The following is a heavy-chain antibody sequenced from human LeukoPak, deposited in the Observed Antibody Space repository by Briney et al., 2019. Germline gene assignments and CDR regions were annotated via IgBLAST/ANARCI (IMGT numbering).Heavy chain of an antibody. Sequence: GESLKISCKGSGYSFTSYWIGWVRQMPGKGLEWMGIIYPGDSDTRYSPSFQGQVTISADKSISTAYLQWSSLKASDTAMYYCARGTMVRGVITKFDYWGQGTLVTASS. J-gene: IGHJ4*02. CDR3: ARGTMVRGVITKFDY. D-gene: IGHD3-10*01. V-gene: IGHV5-51*01. CDR1: GYSFTSYW. CDR2: IYPGDSDT.